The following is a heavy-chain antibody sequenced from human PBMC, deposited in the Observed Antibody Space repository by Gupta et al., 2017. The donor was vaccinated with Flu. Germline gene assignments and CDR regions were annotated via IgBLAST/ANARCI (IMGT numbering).Heavy chain of an antibody. J-gene: IGHJ3*02. CDR2: MTGGGSNT. V-gene: IGHV3-23*01. Sequence: EVQLLESGGGLAQPGGSLRLSCATSGFTFNNYAMRWVRQAPGKGLEWVSTMTGGGSNTYYADSVKGRFIMSGDNSKTTAFLQMNSLRAEDTAVYYCSKGANWAFEIWGQGTMVTVSS. D-gene: IGHD1-1*01. CDR3: SKGANWAFEI. CDR1: GFTFNNYA.